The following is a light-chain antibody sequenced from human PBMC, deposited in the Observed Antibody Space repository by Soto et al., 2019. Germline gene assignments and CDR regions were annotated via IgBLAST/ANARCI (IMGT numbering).Light chain of an antibody. V-gene: IGKV1-39*01. CDR2: ATS. CDR1: QNIRSY. J-gene: IGKJ1*01. Sequence: IQMTQSPSSLSASVGDRVTITCRASQNIRSYLNWYQQKPGKAPQLLIYATSSLQTGVPSRFSASGSGTDISLVISDLQPEDYATYYCQQGYSSRWTSGRGTKVEI. CDR3: QQGYSSRWT.